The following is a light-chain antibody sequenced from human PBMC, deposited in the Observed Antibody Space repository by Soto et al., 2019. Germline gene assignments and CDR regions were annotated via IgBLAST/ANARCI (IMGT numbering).Light chain of an antibody. CDR2: EGS. Sequence: QSALTQPASVSGSPGQTITISCTGTSSDVGGYAYVSWYQQYPGKVPKLVISEGSNRPSGVSHRFSGSRSGNTASLTISGLQAEDEADYHCSSYTSRTTPVFGGGTKLTVL. J-gene: IGLJ2*01. V-gene: IGLV2-14*01. CDR3: SSYTSRTTPV. CDR1: SSDVGGYAY.